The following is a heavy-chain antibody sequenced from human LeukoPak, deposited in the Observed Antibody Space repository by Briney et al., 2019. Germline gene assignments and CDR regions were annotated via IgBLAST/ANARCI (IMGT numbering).Heavy chain of an antibody. CDR2: ISRSSSTI. D-gene: IGHD4-23*01. CDR3: ARDVGGNDY. J-gene: IGHJ4*02. CDR1: GFTFSSYS. Sequence: PGGSLRLSCAASGFTFSSYSMNWVRQAPGKGLEWVSYISRSSSTIYYADSVKGRFTISRDNAKNSLYLQMNSLRAEDTAVYYCARDVGGNDYWGQGTLVTVSS. V-gene: IGHV3-48*01.